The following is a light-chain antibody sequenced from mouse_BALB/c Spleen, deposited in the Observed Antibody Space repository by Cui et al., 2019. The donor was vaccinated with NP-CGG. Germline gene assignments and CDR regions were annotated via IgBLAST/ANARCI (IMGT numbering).Light chain of an antibody. Sequence: QAVVTQESALTTSPGETVTLTCRSSTGAVTTINYANWVQEKPDHLFTGLIGGTNNRAPGVPARFSGSLIGDKAALTITGVQTEDEAIYFCALWYSNHWVFGGGTKLTVL. V-gene: IGLV1*01. CDR3: ALWYSNHWV. J-gene: IGLJ1*01. CDR1: TGAVTTINY. CDR2: GTN.